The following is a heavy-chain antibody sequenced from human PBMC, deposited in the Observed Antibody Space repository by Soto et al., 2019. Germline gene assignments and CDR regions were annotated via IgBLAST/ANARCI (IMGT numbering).Heavy chain of an antibody. J-gene: IGHJ6*02. CDR1: GFTFSSYA. Sequence: LRLSCAASGFTFSSYAMSWVRQAPGKGLEWVSAISGSGGSTYYADSVKGRFTISRDNSKNTLYLQMNSLRAKDTAVYYCAKEYCSSTSCYTYYYYGMDVWGQGTTVTVSS. CDR2: ISGSGGST. V-gene: IGHV3-23*01. CDR3: AKEYCSSTSCYTYYYYGMDV. D-gene: IGHD2-2*02.